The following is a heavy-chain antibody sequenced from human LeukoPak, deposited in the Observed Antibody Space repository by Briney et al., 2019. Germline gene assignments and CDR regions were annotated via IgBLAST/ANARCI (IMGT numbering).Heavy chain of an antibody. J-gene: IGHJ5*02. CDR3: ARSRRASRSNWFDP. CDR1: GGSFSGYY. CDR2: INHSGST. V-gene: IGHV4-34*01. Sequence: KPSETLSLTCAVYGGSFSGYYWSWIRQPPGKGLEWIGEINHSGSTNYNPSLKSRVTISVDTSKNQFSLMLSSVTAADTAVYYCARSRRASRSNWFDPWGQGTLVTVSS.